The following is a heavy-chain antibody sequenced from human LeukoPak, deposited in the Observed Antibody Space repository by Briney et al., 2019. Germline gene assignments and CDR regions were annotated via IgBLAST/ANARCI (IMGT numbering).Heavy chain of an antibody. D-gene: IGHD3-10*01. CDR3: ARSGFGELYLGY. CDR2: IYYSGST. V-gene: IGHV4-59*01. CDR1: GGSISSYY. Sequence: SETLSLTCTVSGGSISSYYWSWIRQPPGKGLEWIGYIYYSGSTNYNPSLRSRVTISVDTSKNQFSLKLSSVTAADTAVYYCARSGFGELYLGYWGQGTLVTVSS. J-gene: IGHJ4*02.